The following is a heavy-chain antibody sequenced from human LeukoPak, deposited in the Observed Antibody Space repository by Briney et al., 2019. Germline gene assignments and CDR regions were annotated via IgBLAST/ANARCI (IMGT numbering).Heavy chain of an antibody. Sequence: SETLSLTCTVSGVPINSYYWSWIRQPPGQGLEWIGYIYYSGSTNYNPSLKSRVTISVDTSKNQFSLKLSSVTAADTAVYYCARCAPYGSGSYFWFDPWGQGTLVTVSS. J-gene: IGHJ5*02. CDR2: IYYSGST. D-gene: IGHD3-10*01. CDR1: GVPINSYY. V-gene: IGHV4-59*01. CDR3: ARCAPYGSGSYFWFDP.